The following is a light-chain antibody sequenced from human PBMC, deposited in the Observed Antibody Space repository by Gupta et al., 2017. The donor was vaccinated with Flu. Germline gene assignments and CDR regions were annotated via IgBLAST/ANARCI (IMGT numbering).Light chain of an antibody. CDR3: QQDKICPRT. CDR1: GSGGSN. Sequence: LSVWAGERAAVAWRAGGSGGSNLAWYGGGGGRGGGGGRWGGGARGAGRPARFSGSGSGTEFTLIISSLQSEDFAVYYCQQDKICPRTFGQGTKVEIK. V-gene: IGKV3-15*01. CDR2: GGG. J-gene: IGKJ1*01.